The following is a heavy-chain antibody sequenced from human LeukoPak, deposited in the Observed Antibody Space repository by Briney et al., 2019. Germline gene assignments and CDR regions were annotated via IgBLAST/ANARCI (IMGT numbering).Heavy chain of an antibody. D-gene: IGHD3-10*01. Sequence: SETLSLTCTVSGGIISNTDYYWGWIRQSPGKGLEWIGSIFHTGRTSYNPSLKSRVTISIDTSRTQFSLKLTSVTAADTALYDCAGQIARGLWAFDIWGQGTVVTVSS. CDR1: GGIISNTDYY. CDR3: AGQIARGLWAFDI. V-gene: IGHV4-39*01. CDR2: IFHTGRT. J-gene: IGHJ3*02.